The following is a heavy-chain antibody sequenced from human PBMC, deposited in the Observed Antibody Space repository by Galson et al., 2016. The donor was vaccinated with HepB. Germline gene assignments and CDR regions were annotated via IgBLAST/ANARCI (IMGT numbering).Heavy chain of an antibody. CDR3: ARADIGTSGTFPKFDP. CDR2: IWYDGSKK. V-gene: IGHV3-33*01. Sequence: SLRLSCAASGFTFSNYGMHWVRQASGKGLGWVAIIWYDGSKKYYADSVKGRFTISRDNYKNTLYLQMNTLRAEDTAVYYCARADIGTSGTFPKFDPWGQGTLVTVSS. D-gene: IGHD6-13*01. J-gene: IGHJ5*02. CDR1: GFTFSNYG.